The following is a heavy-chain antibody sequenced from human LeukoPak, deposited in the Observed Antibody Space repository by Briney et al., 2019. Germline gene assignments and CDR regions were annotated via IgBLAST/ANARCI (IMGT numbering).Heavy chain of an antibody. CDR1: GGSISSSSYY. CDR2: IYYSGST. CDR3: ASHGFGVDY. V-gene: IGHV4-39*01. J-gene: IGHJ4*02. D-gene: IGHD3-10*01. Sequence: SETLSLTCTVSGGSISSSSYYWGWIRQPPGKGLEWIGSIYYSGSTYYNPPLKSRVTISVDTSKNQFSLKLSSVTAADTAVYYCASHGFGVDYWGQGTLVTVSS.